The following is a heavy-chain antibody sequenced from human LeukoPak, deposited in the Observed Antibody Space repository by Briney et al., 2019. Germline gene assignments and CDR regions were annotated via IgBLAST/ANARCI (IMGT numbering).Heavy chain of an antibody. CDR2: VSTYNNER. J-gene: IGHJ5*02. V-gene: IGHV1-18*01. D-gene: IGHD1-20*01. Sequence: ASETVPYKPSGYRFYRNGISWVRLAPGQGREWVGWVSTYNNERNYAPRFQGRVTMPADTSTSTAYMERRSLRADDTAVYYCVRDNWNEFDPWGQGTLVTVSS. CDR3: VRDNWNEFDP. CDR1: GYRFYRNG.